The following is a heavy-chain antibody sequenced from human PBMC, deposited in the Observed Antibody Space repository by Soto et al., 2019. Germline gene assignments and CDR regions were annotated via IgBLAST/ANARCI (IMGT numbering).Heavy chain of an antibody. CDR2: MSPNSGNT. CDR1: GYTFTTYD. J-gene: IGHJ6*02. D-gene: IGHD1-26*01. CDR3: ARQWELSGYYYGMDV. Sequence: GASVKVSCKASGYTFTTYDSNWVRQATGQGLEWMGWMSPNSGNTGYAQKFQGRVTMTRDTSISTAYMELSSLRSDDTAVYYCARQWELSGYYYGMDVWGQGTTVTVSS. V-gene: IGHV1-8*01.